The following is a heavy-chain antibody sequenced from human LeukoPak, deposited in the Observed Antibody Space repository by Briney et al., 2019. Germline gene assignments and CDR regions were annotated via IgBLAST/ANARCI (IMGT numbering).Heavy chain of an antibody. J-gene: IGHJ6*02. CDR1: GFTFTNYW. CDR3: ARAGGTTFFGMDV. Sequence: GGFLSLSFAASGFTFTNYWIHWVRKVPGTGLGGVSRISAEGSSIAFADSVKGRFTISRDNAKNTVYLQMNTLRVEDTAVYYCARAGGTTFFGMDVWGQGTTVTVSS. D-gene: IGHD2/OR15-2a*01. CDR2: ISAEGSSI. V-gene: IGHV3-74*03.